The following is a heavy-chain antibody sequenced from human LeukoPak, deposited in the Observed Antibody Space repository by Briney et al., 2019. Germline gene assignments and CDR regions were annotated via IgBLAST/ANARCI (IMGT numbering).Heavy chain of an antibody. CDR2: IDPSDSYT. J-gene: IGHJ5*02. CDR3: ARGEAVGATIDWFDP. Sequence: GESLKISCKGSGYSFTSYWISWVRQMPGKGLEWMGRIDPSDSYTNYSPSFQGHVTISADKSISTAYLQWSSLKASDTAVYYCARGEAVGATIDWFDPWGQGTLVTVSS. D-gene: IGHD1-26*01. CDR1: GYSFTSYW. V-gene: IGHV5-10-1*01.